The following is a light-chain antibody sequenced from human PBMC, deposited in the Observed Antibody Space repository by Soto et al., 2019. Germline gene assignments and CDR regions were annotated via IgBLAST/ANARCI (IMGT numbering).Light chain of an antibody. CDR1: SSSIGSNY. CDR3: AAWDDRLSGPV. J-gene: IGLJ3*02. Sequence: QSVLTQPPSASGTPGQRVTISCSGSSSSIGSNYVYWYQQLPGTAPKLLIYRNNQRPSGVPDRFSGSKSGTSASLAISGLRSEDEADYYCAAWDDRLSGPVFGGGTKLTVL. V-gene: IGLV1-47*01. CDR2: RNN.